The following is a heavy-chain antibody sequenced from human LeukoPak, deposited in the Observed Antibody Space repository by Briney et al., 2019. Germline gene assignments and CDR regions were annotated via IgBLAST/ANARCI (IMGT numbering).Heavy chain of an antibody. D-gene: IGHD4-17*01. Sequence: SETLSLTCTVSGGSISSYYWSWIRQPPGKGLEWIGYIYYSGSTNYNPSLKSRVTISVDTSKNQFSLKLSSVTAADTAVYYCARDSLDYGVSWFDPWGQGTLVTVSS. CDR3: ARDSLDYGVSWFDP. J-gene: IGHJ5*02. V-gene: IGHV4-59*01. CDR2: IYYSGST. CDR1: GGSISSYY.